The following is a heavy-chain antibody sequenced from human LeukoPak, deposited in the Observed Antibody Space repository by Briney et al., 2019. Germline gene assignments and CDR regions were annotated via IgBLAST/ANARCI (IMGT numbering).Heavy chain of an antibody. CDR2: VYYSGST. CDR1: GGSISTYY. CDR3: ASSYCSGGSCYFDY. Sequence: SETLSLTCTVSGGSISTYYWSWIRQPPGKGLEWIGYVYYSGSTNYNPSLMSRVTISVDTSENQFSLKLSSVTAADTAVYYCASSYCSGGSCYFDYWGQGTLVTVSS. J-gene: IGHJ4*02. D-gene: IGHD2-15*01. V-gene: IGHV4-59*08.